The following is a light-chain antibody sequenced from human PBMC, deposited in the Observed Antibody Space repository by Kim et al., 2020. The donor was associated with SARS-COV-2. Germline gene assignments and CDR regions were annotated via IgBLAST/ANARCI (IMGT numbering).Light chain of an antibody. CDR3: CSYAGSSTWV. V-gene: IGLV2-23*01. CDR2: EGS. J-gene: IGLJ3*02. Sequence: GQSITISCTGTSSDVGSYNLVSWYQQHPGKAPKLMIYEGSKRPSGVSGRFSGSKSANTASLTISGLKAEDEADYHCCSYAGSSTWVFGGGTQLTVL. CDR1: SSDVGSYNL.